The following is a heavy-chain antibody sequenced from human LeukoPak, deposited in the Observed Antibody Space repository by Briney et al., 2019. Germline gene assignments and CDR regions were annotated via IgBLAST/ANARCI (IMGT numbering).Heavy chain of an antibody. J-gene: IGHJ6*02. CDR2: ISDGSSYI. V-gene: IGHV3-21*01. Sequence: GGSLRLSCAASGFTFSRYSMNWVRQAPGKGLEGVSSISDGSSYIYYADSVKGRFTISRDNAKNSLDLHMNSLRADDTAVYYCARDHYGSGRYGMDVWGQGTTVTVSS. D-gene: IGHD3-10*01. CDR3: ARDHYGSGRYGMDV. CDR1: GFTFSRYS.